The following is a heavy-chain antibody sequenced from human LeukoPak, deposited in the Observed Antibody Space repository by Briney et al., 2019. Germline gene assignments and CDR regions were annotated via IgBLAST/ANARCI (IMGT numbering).Heavy chain of an antibody. D-gene: IGHD2-15*01. Sequence: ASVKVSCKASGYTFTGYYMHWVRKAPGQGLEWMGWINPNSGGTNYAQKFQGRVTMTRDTSISTAYMELSRLRSDDTAVYYCARDFFGGVYYYYMDVWGKGTTVTVSS. J-gene: IGHJ6*03. V-gene: IGHV1-2*02. CDR1: GYTFTGYY. CDR2: INPNSGGT. CDR3: ARDFFGGVYYYYMDV.